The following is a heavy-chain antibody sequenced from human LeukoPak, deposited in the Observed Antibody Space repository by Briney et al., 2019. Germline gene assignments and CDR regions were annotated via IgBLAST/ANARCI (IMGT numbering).Heavy chain of an antibody. D-gene: IGHD5-24*01. CDR1: GFTFSSYG. Sequence: GGSLRLPCAASGFTFSSYGMHWVRQAPGKGLEWVAVIWYDGSNKYYADSVKGRFTISRDNSKNTLYLQMNSLRAEDTAVYYCARESGGYNSPYWGQGTLVTVSS. CDR2: IWYDGSNK. J-gene: IGHJ4*02. V-gene: IGHV3-33*01. CDR3: ARESGGYNSPY.